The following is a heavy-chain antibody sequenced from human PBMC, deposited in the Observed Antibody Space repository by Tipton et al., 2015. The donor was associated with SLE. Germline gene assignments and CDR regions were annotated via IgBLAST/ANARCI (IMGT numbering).Heavy chain of an antibody. CDR3: AIAVAGTLFFDY. CDR2: ISAYSGNT. J-gene: IGHJ4*02. CDR1: GFTFSTYG. V-gene: IGHV1-18*01. D-gene: IGHD6-19*01. Sequence: QLVQSGAEAKKPGASVKVSCKASGFTFSTYGVSWVRQAPGQGLEWMGWISAYSGNTDYVQILQGRVTMTTDTSTSTAYMELKSLRSEDTAAYYCAIAVAGTLFFDYWGQGTLVTVSS.